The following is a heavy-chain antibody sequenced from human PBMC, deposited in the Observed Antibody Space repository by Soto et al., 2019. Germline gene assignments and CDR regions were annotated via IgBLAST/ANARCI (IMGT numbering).Heavy chain of an antibody. D-gene: IGHD5-12*01. CDR1: VITLNNFG. CDR3: AKGCGRGYDLCYS. Sequence: QAQLVESGGGVVQPGRSLRLSCTASVITLNNFGIHWVRQAPGKGLEWVAVISHDGSSKYYADSVKGRFTISRDNSKNKLYLQMNSLKTDDTAVYYCAKGCGRGYDLCYSWGQGTLVIVSS. V-gene: IGHV3-30*18. J-gene: IGHJ4*02. CDR2: ISHDGSSK.